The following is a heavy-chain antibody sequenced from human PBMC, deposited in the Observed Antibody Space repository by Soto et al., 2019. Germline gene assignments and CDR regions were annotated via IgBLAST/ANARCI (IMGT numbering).Heavy chain of an antibody. Sequence: SETLSLTCTVSGGSISSGDYYWSWVRQPPGKGLEWIGCIYYSGSTYYNPSLKSRVTISVDTSKNQFSLKLSSVTAADTAVYYCARALVGATLDYFDYWGQGTLVTVSS. CDR2: IYYSGST. CDR1: GGSISSGDYY. J-gene: IGHJ4*02. D-gene: IGHD1-26*01. V-gene: IGHV4-30-4*01. CDR3: ARALVGATLDYFDY.